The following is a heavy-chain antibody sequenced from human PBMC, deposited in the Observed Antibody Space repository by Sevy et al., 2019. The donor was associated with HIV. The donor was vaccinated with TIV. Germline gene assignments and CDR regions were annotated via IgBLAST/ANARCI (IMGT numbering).Heavy chain of an antibody. J-gene: IGHJ5*02. Sequence: QSQTLSLTCAISGDSVSSKSAAWNWIRQSPSRDLEWLGRTYYRSKWYNDYAVSVKSRISIKPDTSKNQFSLQLNSVTPEDTSVYYCARSPTRSTSPNWFDPWGQGTLVTVSS. D-gene: IGHD2-2*01. V-gene: IGHV6-1*01. CDR1: GDSVSSKSAA. CDR3: ARSPTRSTSPNWFDP. CDR2: TYYRSKWYN.